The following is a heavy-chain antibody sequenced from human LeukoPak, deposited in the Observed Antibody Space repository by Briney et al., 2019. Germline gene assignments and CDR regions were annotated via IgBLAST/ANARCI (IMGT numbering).Heavy chain of an antibody. CDR1: GFAFSSNG. D-gene: IGHD2-15*01. Sequence: PGGSLRLSCAASGFAFSSNGMSWVRQAPGKGLEWVAYIKEDGGEKYYVDSVKGGFTMSRDNAKNSLYLQMNNLRAEDTAVYYCASYRIGYCSGDTCYADWFDPWGQGTLVTVSS. CDR3: ASYRIGYCSGDTCYADWFDP. J-gene: IGHJ5*02. CDR2: IKEDGGEK. V-gene: IGHV3-7*01.